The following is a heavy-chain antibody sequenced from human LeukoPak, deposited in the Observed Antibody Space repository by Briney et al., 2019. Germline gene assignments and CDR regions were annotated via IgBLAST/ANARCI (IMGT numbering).Heavy chain of an antibody. CDR2: INHSGRT. D-gene: IGHD3-3*01. V-gene: IGHV4-34*01. CDR3: AICSISLFGVVTPYYYYGMDV. J-gene: IGHJ6*04. CDR1: LGSLRAYY. Sequence: TLSLTCAVSLGSLRAYYWSSIRQPPGKGRGWSGEINHSGRTNYNTSLSRRVDISVDTCKIQFSLERDSVTAAYTAVYHFAICSISLFGVVTPYYYYGMDVWGEGTTVTVSS.